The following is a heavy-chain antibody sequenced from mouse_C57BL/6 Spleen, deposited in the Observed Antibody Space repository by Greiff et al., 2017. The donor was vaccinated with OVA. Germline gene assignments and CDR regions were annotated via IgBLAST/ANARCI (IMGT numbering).Heavy chain of an antibody. CDR2: IDPSDSYT. Sequence: QVQLKQPGAELVMPGASVKLSCKASGYTFTSYWMHWVKQRPGQGLEWIGEIDPSDSYTNYNQKFKGKSTLTVDKSSSTAYMQLSSLTSEDSAVYYCARWAYDYDWFAYWGQGTLVTVSA. CDR3: ARWAYDYDWFAY. V-gene: IGHV1-69*01. J-gene: IGHJ3*01. CDR1: GYTFTSYW. D-gene: IGHD2-4*01.